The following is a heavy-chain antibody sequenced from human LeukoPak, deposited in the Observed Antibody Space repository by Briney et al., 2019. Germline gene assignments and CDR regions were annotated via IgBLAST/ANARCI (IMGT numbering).Heavy chain of an antibody. CDR3: ASYSPEPRDAFDI. J-gene: IGHJ3*02. V-gene: IGHV4-4*02. CDR1: GGSISSSNW. Sequence: PSETLSLTYAVSGGSISSSNWWSWVRQPPGKGLEWIGEIYHSGSTNYNPSLKSRVTISVDKSKNQFSLKLSSVTAADTAVYNCASYSPEPRDAFDIWGQGTMVTVSS. D-gene: IGHD2-21*01. CDR2: IYHSGST.